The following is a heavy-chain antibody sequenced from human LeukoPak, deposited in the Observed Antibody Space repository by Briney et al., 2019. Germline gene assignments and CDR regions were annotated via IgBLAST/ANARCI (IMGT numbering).Heavy chain of an antibody. CDR1: GFNSDRYT. CDR2: AGWAGGTT. Sequence: GGSLRLSCATSGFNSDRYTIHWVRQAPGKGLEWVSLAGWAGGTTFYSDSVRGRFTISRDSGRKSVYLQMNSLTTDDTAFYFCAKELDTMFFDYWGQGALVTVSS. V-gene: IGHV3-43*01. CDR3: AKELDTMFFDY. J-gene: IGHJ4*02. D-gene: IGHD3-10*02.